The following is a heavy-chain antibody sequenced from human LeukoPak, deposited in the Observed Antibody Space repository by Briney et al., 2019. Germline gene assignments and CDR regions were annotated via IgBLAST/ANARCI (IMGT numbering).Heavy chain of an antibody. CDR1: GYTFTVYY. CDR3: ARGPVLRYFDWFFDY. CDR2: INPNSGGT. Sequence: GASVKVSCKASGYTFTVYYMHWVRQAPGQGLEWMGWINPNSGGTNYAQEFQGRVTMTRDTSISTAYMELSRLRSDDTAVYYCARGPVLRYFDWFFDYWGQGTLVTVSS. D-gene: IGHD3-9*01. J-gene: IGHJ4*02. V-gene: IGHV1-2*02.